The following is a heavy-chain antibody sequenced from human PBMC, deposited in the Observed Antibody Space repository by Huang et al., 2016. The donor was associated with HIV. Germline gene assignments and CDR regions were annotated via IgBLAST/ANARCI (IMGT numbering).Heavy chain of an antibody. Sequence: QVQLVQSGAEVKKPGASVKVSCKVSGYTVTELSIYWVRQAPGKGLEWMGGFNPEVGEKVYTQTVQGRLTMTDDTSTDTAYMELRSLRHEDTAVYYCATGSTVDFDYWGQGTLVTVSS. J-gene: IGHJ4*02. CDR1: GYTVTELS. CDR3: ATGSTVDFDY. CDR2: FNPEVGEK. V-gene: IGHV1-24*01. D-gene: IGHD5-12*01.